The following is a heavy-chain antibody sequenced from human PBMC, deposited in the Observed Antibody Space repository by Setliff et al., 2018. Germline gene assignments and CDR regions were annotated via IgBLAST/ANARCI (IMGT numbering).Heavy chain of an antibody. V-gene: IGHV4-59*11. CDR3: ARATDDYVWGSYRYTNYYYMDV. CDR2: TYYIRNT. CDR1: GGSITSHY. D-gene: IGHD3-16*02. J-gene: IGHJ6*03. Sequence: SETLSLTCTVSGGSITSHYWSWIRQPPGKGLEWIGHTYYIRNTNYNPSLKSRVTISVDTSKNQFSLKLSSVTAADTAVYYCARATDDYVWGSYRYTNYYYMDVWGKGTTVTVSS.